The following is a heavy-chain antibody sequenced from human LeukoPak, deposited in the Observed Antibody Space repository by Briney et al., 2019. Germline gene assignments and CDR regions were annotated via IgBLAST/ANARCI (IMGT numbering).Heavy chain of an antibody. V-gene: IGHV3-48*03. CDR2: ISSSGSTI. Sequence: GGSLRLSCAASGFTFSSYEMNWVRQAPGKGLEWVSYISSSGSTIYYADSVKGRFTISRDNAKNSLYLQMNSLRAEDTAVYYCVRDGRVAGRVAYYYYYGMDVWGQGTTVTVSS. J-gene: IGHJ6*02. D-gene: IGHD6-19*01. CDR1: GFTFSSYE. CDR3: VRDGRVAGRVAYYYYYGMDV.